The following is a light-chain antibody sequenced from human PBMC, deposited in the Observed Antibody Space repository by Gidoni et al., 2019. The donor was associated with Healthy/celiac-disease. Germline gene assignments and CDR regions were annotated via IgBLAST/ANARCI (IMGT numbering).Light chain of an antibody. V-gene: IGKV1-39*01. CDR3: QQSYSTPRT. Sequence: IQMTQSPSSLSASVGDRVTITCRASQSISSYLNWYQQKPGKAPKLLIYAASSLQSGVPSRFSGSGSGTDFTLTISSLQPEDFATYYCQQSYSTPRTCGQGTKLEIK. CDR2: AAS. CDR1: QSISSY. J-gene: IGKJ2*01.